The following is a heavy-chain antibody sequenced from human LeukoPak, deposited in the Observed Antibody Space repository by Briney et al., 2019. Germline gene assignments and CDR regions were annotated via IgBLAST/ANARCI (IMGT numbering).Heavy chain of an antibody. CDR1: GFTFSTSC. Sequence: PGGSLRLTCATSGFTFSTSCMHWVRQAPAEGLVWVSRINHDGSSTNYADSVKGRFTISRDNAKNMLYLQMNSLRADDTALYYCAKEYSGSFSPFPSYFDYWGQGTLVTVSS. D-gene: IGHD1-26*01. J-gene: IGHJ4*02. V-gene: IGHV3-74*01. CDR2: INHDGSST. CDR3: AKEYSGSFSPFPSYFDY.